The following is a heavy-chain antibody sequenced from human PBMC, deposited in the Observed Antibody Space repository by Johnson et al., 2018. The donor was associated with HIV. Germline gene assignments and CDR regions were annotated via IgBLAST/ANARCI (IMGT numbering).Heavy chain of an antibody. J-gene: IGHJ3*02. D-gene: IGHD2-15*01. V-gene: IGHV3-30*04. CDR2: ISYDGSNK. Sequence: QVQLVESGGGVVQPGRSLRLSCAASGFTFSSYAMHWVRQAPGKGLVWVAVISYDGSNKYYADSVKGRFTISRDNSKNTLYLQMNSLRAEDTAVYYCAKDREPIVVVVAAIDAFDIWGQGTMVTVSS. CDR3: AKDREPIVVVVAAIDAFDI. CDR1: GFTFSSYA.